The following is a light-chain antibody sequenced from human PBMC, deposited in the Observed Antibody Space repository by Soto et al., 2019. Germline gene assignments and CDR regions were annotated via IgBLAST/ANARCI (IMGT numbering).Light chain of an antibody. CDR1: QSVSSY. CDR2: DAS. Sequence: EIVMSQSPPTVSVSPGERATLSCRASQSVSSYLAWYQQKPGQAPRLLIYDASNRATGIPARFSGSGSGTDFTLTISSLEPEDFAVYYCQQRSNWPSITFGQGTRLEIK. CDR3: QQRSNWPSIT. V-gene: IGKV3-11*01. J-gene: IGKJ5*01.